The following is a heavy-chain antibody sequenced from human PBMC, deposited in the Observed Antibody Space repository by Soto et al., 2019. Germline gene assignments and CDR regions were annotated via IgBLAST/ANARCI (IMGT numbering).Heavy chain of an antibody. J-gene: IGHJ4*02. V-gene: IGHV1-18*01. CDR2: IIPNNGNT. Sequence: ASVQVSCKASGCTFSSYAISWVRQAPGQGLEWMGGIIPNNGNTNYAQKLQGRVTMTKDTSTSTAYMELRSLRSDDTAVYYCARVLFAAYYYDSSGYWYFDYWGQGTLVTVSS. CDR1: GCTFSSYA. CDR3: ARVLFAAYYYDSSGYWYFDY. D-gene: IGHD3-22*01.